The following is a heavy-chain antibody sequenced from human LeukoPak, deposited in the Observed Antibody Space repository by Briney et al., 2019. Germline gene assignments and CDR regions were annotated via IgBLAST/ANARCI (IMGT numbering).Heavy chain of an antibody. D-gene: IGHD2-15*01. CDR3: ARERVDCSGGRCYFDY. Sequence: GGSLRLSCAASGFTFSDYYMSWNRQAPGKGLEWVSYISSSSSYTNYADSVKGRFTISRDNAKNSLYLQMNSLRAEDTAVYYCARERVDCSGGRCYFDYWGQGTLVTVSS. V-gene: IGHV3-11*06. J-gene: IGHJ4*02. CDR2: ISSSSSYT. CDR1: GFTFSDYY.